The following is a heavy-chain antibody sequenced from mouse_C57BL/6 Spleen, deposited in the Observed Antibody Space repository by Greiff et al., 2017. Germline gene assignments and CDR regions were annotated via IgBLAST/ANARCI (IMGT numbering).Heavy chain of an antibody. D-gene: IGHD1-1*01. V-gene: IGHV1-72*01. J-gene: IGHJ2*01. CDR2: IDPNSGGT. Sequence: VQLQQSGAELVKPGASVTLSCKASGYTFTSYWLPWVKQRPGRGLEWIGRIDPNSGGTKYNEKFKCKATLTVDKPSSTAYMQLRSLTSEDSAVYYCAKDGSSLYYFDYWGQGTTLTVSS. CDR3: AKDGSSLYYFDY. CDR1: GYTFTSYW.